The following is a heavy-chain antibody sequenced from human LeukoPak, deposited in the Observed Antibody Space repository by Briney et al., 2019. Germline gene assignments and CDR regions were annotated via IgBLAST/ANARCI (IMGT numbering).Heavy chain of an antibody. CDR2: MNPNSGGT. CDR1: GYTFTSYD. Sequence: GASVKVSCKASGYTFTSYDVNWVRQASGQGLEWMGWMNPNSGGTNYAQKFQGRVTMTRDTSISTAYMELSRLRSDDTAVYYCARDLYSSSWTDAFDIWGQGTMVTVSS. J-gene: IGHJ3*02. CDR3: ARDLYSSSWTDAFDI. D-gene: IGHD6-13*01. V-gene: IGHV1-2*02.